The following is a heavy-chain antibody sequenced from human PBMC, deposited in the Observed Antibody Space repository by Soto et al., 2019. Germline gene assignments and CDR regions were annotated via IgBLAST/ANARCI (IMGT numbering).Heavy chain of an antibody. D-gene: IGHD3-10*01. Sequence: EVQLVESGGGLVQPGRSLRLSCAASGFTFDDYAMHWVRQAPGKGLEWVSGISWNSGSIGYADSVKGRFTISRDNAKNSLYLQMNRLRAEDTPLYYCAKGGSGSYYNGGDHWFDPWGQGTRVTVST. CDR2: ISWNSGSI. V-gene: IGHV3-9*01. CDR1: GFTFDDYA. J-gene: IGHJ5*02. CDR3: AKGGSGSYYNGGDHWFDP.